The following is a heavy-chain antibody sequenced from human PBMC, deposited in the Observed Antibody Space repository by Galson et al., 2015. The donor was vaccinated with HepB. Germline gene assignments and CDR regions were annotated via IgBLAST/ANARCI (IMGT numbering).Heavy chain of an antibody. J-gene: IGHJ3*02. CDR3: ARLPHSRGGVVTSKTDAFDI. CDR2: ISSSSSYT. D-gene: IGHD2-21*02. Sequence: SLRLSCAASGFTFSDYYMSWIRQAPGKGLEWVSYISSSSSYTNYADSVKGRFTISRDNAKNSLYLQMNSLRAEDTAVYYCARLPHSRGGVVTSKTDAFDIWGQGTMVTVSS. CDR1: GFTFSDYY. V-gene: IGHV3-11*06.